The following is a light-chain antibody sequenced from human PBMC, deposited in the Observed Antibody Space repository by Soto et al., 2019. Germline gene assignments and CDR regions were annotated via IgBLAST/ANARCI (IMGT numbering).Light chain of an antibody. CDR2: DVS. J-gene: IGKJ1*01. CDR3: QQYKSYWT. Sequence: MYQSPSTLSASVGDGVTITCRASQSIGTWLAWYQQKPGKAPKVLIYDVSTLKSGVPSRFSGSASATEFTLSISSLQPDDFATYYCQQYKSYWTFGQGTKV. V-gene: IGKV1-5*01. CDR1: QSIGTW.